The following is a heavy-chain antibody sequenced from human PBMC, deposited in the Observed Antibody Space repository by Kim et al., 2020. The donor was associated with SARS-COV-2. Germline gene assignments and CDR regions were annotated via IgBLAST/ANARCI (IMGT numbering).Heavy chain of an antibody. CDR3: AKDALYSGSWQAPFDY. D-gene: IGHD6-13*01. J-gene: IGHJ4*02. V-gene: IGHV3-23*01. Sequence: SVEGRFTISRDNSKNTLYLQMNSLRVEDTAVYYCAKDALYSGSWQAPFDYWGQGSLVTVSS.